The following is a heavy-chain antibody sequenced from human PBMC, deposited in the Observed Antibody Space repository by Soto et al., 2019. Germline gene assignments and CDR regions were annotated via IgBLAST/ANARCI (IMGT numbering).Heavy chain of an antibody. CDR2: IYDSGTT. CDR1: GGSLTNFY. J-gene: IGHJ5*02. CDR3: ARVPAP. Sequence: SETLSLTCTFSGGSLTNFYWNWIRQPPGKGLEWIGDIYDSGTTNYNPSLKSRVTISVDTTKNQFSLRLSSVTAADTAVYYCARVPAPWGQGTLVTVSS. V-gene: IGHV4-59*08.